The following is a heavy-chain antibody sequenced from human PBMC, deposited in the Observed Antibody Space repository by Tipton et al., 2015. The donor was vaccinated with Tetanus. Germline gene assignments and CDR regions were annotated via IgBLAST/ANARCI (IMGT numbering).Heavy chain of an antibody. CDR3: ARDSYYSSRWSFADY. V-gene: IGHV4-31*03. D-gene: IGHD3-22*01. CDR2: IYFTGTT. J-gene: IGHJ4*02. Sequence: TLSLTCTVSGDSISSGDFYWSWLRQHPGKGLEWIGYIYFTGTTYYNPSLESRLTISIDTSKNQFSLELTSVTAADTAVYYCARDSYYSSRWSFADYWGQGTLVAVSS. CDR1: GDSISSGDFY.